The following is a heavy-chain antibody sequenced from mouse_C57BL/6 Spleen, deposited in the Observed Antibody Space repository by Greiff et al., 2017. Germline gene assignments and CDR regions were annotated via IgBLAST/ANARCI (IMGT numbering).Heavy chain of an antibody. D-gene: IGHD2-5*01. CDR3: VRAYYSNLHEDYAMDY. V-gene: IGHV10-1*01. CDR2: IRSKSNNYAT. CDR1: GFSFNTYA. Sequence: EVHLVASGGGLVQPKGSLKLSCAASGFSFNTYAMNWVRQAPGKGLEWVARIRSKSNNYATYYADSVKDRFTISRDDSESMLYLKMNNLKTEDTAMYYCVRAYYSNLHEDYAMDYRGQGTSVTVSS. J-gene: IGHJ4*01.